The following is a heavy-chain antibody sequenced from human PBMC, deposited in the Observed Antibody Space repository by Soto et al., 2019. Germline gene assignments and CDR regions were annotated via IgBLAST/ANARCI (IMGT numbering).Heavy chain of an antibody. D-gene: IGHD3-10*01. V-gene: IGHV3-30*18. CDR2: ISYDGSNK. CDR1: GFTFSSYG. CDR3: AKDRGGIYYYYYYGMDV. Sequence: PGGSLRLSCAASGFTFSSYGMHWVRQAPGKGLEWVAVISYDGSNKYYADSVKGRFTISRDNSKNTLYLQMNSLRAEDTAVYYCAKDRGGIYYYYYYGMDVWGQGTTVTVS. J-gene: IGHJ6*02.